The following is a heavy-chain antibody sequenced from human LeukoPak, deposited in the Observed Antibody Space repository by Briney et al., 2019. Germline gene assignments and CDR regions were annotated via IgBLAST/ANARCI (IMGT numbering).Heavy chain of an antibody. CDR1: GYTFRSYY. J-gene: IGHJ4*02. Sequence: GASVKVSCKASGYTFRSYYMHWVRQAPGQGLEWMGWISVYNGNTNYAQKLQGRVTMTTVTSTSTAYMELRSLRSDDTVVYYCARDSGGSTWLFDYWGQGTLVTVFS. D-gene: IGHD6-13*01. CDR3: ARDSGGSTWLFDY. CDR2: ISVYNGNT. V-gene: IGHV1-18*04.